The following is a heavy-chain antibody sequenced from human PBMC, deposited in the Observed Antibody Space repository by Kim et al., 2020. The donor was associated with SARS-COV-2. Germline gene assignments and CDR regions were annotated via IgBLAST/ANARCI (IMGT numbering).Heavy chain of an antibody. Sequence: ASVKVSCKASGYTFTAYYLDWVRQAPGQGLQWMGRITTDSGVTDYAREFQGRVTMTRDTSINTAYLDMSGLSSDDMAVYYCTTGVKYAFEVWGQETMVTVSS. V-gene: IGHV1-2*06. D-gene: IGHD7-27*01. CDR3: TTGVKYAFEV. CDR1: GYTFTAYY. CDR2: ITTDSGVT. J-gene: IGHJ3*01.